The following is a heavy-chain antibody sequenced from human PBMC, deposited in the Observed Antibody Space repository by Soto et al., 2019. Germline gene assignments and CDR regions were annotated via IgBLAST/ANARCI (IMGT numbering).Heavy chain of an antibody. CDR3: TTDPPQGYDFWSGYYTDYYYYGMDV. Sequence: GGSLRLSCAASGFTISTYSMNWVRQAPGKGLEWVSVFGSGGTTDYAAPVKGRFTISRDDSKNTLYLQMNSLKTEDTAVYYCTTDPPQGYDFWSGYYTDYYYYGMDVWGQGTTVTVS. V-gene: IGHV3-15*04. J-gene: IGHJ6*02. CDR1: GFTISTYS. CDR2: FGSGGTT. D-gene: IGHD3-3*01.